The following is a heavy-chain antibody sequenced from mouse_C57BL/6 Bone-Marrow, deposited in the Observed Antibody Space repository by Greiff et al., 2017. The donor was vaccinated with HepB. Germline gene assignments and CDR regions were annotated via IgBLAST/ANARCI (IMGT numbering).Heavy chain of an antibody. J-gene: IGHJ3*01. CDR3: AIRGTAPWFAY. CDR2: IYPRDGST. D-gene: IGHD1-2*01. Sequence: QVQLKQSGPELVKPGASVKLSCKASGYTFTSYDINWVKQRPGQGLEWIGWIYPRDGSTKYNEKFKGKATLTVDTSSSTAYMELHSLTSEDSAVYFCAIRGTAPWFAYWGQGTLVTVSA. CDR1: GYTFTSYD. V-gene: IGHV1-85*01.